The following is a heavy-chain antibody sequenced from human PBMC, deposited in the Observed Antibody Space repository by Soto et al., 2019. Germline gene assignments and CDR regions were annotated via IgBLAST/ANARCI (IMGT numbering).Heavy chain of an antibody. Sequence: QVQLQESGPGLVKPSETLSLTCTVSGGSISTYYWSWIRQPPGKTLEWIGYIYYDGSTNYNPSLKNRLTISVDTSKNQFSLRLTSVTAADTAVYYCARVGAPYGMYAWGQGTTVTVSS. CDR3: ARVGAPYGMYA. D-gene: IGHD1-26*01. CDR1: GGSISTYY. J-gene: IGHJ6*02. V-gene: IGHV4-59*13. CDR2: IYYDGST.